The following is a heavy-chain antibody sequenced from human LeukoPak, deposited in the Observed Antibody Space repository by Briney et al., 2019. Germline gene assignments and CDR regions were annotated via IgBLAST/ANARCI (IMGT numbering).Heavy chain of an antibody. CDR3: ASICSSTSCYKGSDY. V-gene: IGHV3-66*02. CDR2: IYSGGST. J-gene: IGHJ4*02. Sequence: GGSLRLSCAASGFTVSSNYMSWVRQAPGKGLEWVSVIYSGGSTYYADSVKGRFTISRDNSKNTLYLQMNSLRAEDTAVYYCASICSSTSCYKGSDYWGQGTLVTVSS. D-gene: IGHD2-2*02. CDR1: GFTVSSNY.